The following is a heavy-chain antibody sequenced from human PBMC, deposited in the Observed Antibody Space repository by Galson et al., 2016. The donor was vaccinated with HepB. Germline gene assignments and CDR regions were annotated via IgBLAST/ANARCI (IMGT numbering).Heavy chain of an antibody. V-gene: IGHV3-74*01. CDR2: INTDGSVT. Sequence: SLRLSCAASGFDFGSCWMHWVRQVPGKGLVWVSRINTDGSVTNYADSVKGRFTISRDNAQNTMDLQMNSLRAEDTALYYCTRGTDFGGDVDFWGQGTLVTVSS. J-gene: IGHJ4*02. CDR1: GFDFGSCW. D-gene: IGHD4-23*01. CDR3: TRGTDFGGDVDF.